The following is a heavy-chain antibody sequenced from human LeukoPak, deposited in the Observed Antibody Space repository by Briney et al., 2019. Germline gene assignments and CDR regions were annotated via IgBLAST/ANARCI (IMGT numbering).Heavy chain of an antibody. CDR1: GFTFSFHG. J-gene: IGHJ4*02. Sequence: PGGSLRLSCAGSGFTFSFHGMHWVRQAPGKGLEWVSYISRSSGSIFYSGSVTGRFTISRDNPKNSLYLQMNSLRAEDTAVYFCAKGASRFDYWGPGTLVTVSS. CDR2: ISRSSGSI. V-gene: IGHV3-21*01. CDR3: AKGASRFDY. D-gene: IGHD6-6*01.